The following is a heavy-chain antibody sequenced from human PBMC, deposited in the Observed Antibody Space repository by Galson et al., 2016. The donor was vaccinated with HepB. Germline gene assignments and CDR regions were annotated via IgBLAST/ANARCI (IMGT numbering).Heavy chain of an antibody. CDR2: IYPGDSDT. D-gene: IGHD3-10*01. V-gene: IGHV5-51*01. CDR1: GYSFTSYW. Sequence: QSGAEVKKPGESLKISCEGSGYSFTSYWIGWVRQMPGKGLEWMGTIYPGDSDTRYSPSSQGQVTISADKSISAAYLQWNSLKAPDTAIYYCARRSSDAFDIWGQGLLVTVSS. CDR3: ARRSSDAFDI. J-gene: IGHJ4*02.